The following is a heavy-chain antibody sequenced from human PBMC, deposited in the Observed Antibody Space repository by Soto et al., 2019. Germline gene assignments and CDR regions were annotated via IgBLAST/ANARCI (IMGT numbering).Heavy chain of an antibody. D-gene: IGHD6-19*01. CDR3: ARDPGSGWSEYFDY. CDR1: GGSISSSNW. J-gene: IGHJ4*02. Sequence: SETLSLTCAVSGGSISSSNWWSWVRQPPGKGLEWIGEIYHSGSTNYNPSLKSRVTISVDKSKNQFSLKLSSVTAADTAVYYCARDPGSGWSEYFDYWGQGTLVTVSS. CDR2: IYHSGST. V-gene: IGHV4-4*02.